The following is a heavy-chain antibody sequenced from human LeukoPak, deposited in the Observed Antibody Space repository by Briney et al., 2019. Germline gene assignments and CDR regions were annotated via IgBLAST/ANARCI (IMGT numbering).Heavy chain of an antibody. J-gene: IGHJ6*03. CDR2: IYYSGST. V-gene: IGHV4-59*01. CDR1: GGSISSYY. CDR3: ARAYQDYYGPGSPSYYMDV. Sequence: SETLSLTCTVSGGSISSYYWSWIRQPPGKGLEWIGYIYYSGSTNYNPSLKSRVTISVDTSKNQFSLKLSSVTAADTAVYYCARAYQDYYGPGSPSYYMDVWGKGTTVTVSS. D-gene: IGHD3-10*01.